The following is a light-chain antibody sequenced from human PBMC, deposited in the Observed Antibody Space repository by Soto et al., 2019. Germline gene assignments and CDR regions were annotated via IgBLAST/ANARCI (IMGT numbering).Light chain of an antibody. CDR2: LGS. Sequence: DIVMTQSPLSLPVTPGEPASISCRSSQSLLHSDGYNYLDWFLQRPGQSPQLLIYLGSSRASGVPDRFSGSGSGTDFTLKISRAEAEDVGVYYCMQALQTPLTFGGGTKVDIK. CDR3: MQALQTPLT. CDR1: QSLLHSDGYNY. V-gene: IGKV2-28*01. J-gene: IGKJ4*01.